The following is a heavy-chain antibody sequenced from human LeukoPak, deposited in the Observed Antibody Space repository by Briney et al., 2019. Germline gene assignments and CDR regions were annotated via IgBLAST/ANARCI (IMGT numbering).Heavy chain of an antibody. CDR1: GGSISSDNYY. J-gene: IGHJ1*01. V-gene: IGHV4-61*02. D-gene: IGHD3-22*01. CDR2: IDTSGSA. Sequence: SETLSLTCTVSGGSISSDNYYWSWIRQPAGKGLEWIGRIDTSGSATYNPSLKSRVTISIDTSKNQFSLKLSSVTAADTAVYFCASPRGDDSGGYYTWYFHHWGQGILVTVSS. CDR3: ASPRGDDSGGYYTWYFHH.